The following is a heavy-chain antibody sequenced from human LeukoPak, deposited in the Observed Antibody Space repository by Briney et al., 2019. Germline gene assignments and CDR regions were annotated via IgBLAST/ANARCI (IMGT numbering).Heavy chain of an antibody. CDR2: IYSGGST. J-gene: IGHJ4*02. D-gene: IGHD3-22*01. Sequence: GGSLRLSCAASGFTVSSNYMSWVRQAPGKGLEWVSVIYSGGSTYYADSVKGRFTISRDNSKNTLYLQMNSLRAEDTAVYYCAGGDYFDSSGYQSCFDYWGQGTLVTVSS. V-gene: IGHV3-66*01. CDR1: GFTVSSNY. CDR3: AGGDYFDSSGYQSCFDY.